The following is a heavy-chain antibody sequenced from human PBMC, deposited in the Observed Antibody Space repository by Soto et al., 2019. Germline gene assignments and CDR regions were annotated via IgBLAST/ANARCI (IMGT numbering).Heavy chain of an antibody. Sequence: GASVKVSCKASGGTFSSYAISWVRQAPGQGLEWMGGIIPIFGTANYAQKFQGRVTITADESTSTACMELSSLRSEDTAVYYCARGALTTYPCSPPLDYWGQGTLVTVSS. J-gene: IGHJ4*02. CDR3: ARGALTTYPCSPPLDY. D-gene: IGHD1-1*01. V-gene: IGHV1-69*13. CDR2: IIPIFGTA. CDR1: GGTFSSYA.